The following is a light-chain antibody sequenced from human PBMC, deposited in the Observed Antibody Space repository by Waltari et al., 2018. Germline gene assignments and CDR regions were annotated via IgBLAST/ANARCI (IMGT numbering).Light chain of an antibody. CDR1: QTFSNY. J-gene: IGKJ2*01. Sequence: DIQMTQSPSSLSASVGDRVTITCRASQTFSNYLNWYQQKPGKAPKLLIYLASSLQRGVPSRFSGSGSGTHFTLTISSLQPEDFATYYCQQSYSTPYTFGQGTKLEIK. CDR2: LAS. CDR3: QQSYSTPYT. V-gene: IGKV1-39*01.